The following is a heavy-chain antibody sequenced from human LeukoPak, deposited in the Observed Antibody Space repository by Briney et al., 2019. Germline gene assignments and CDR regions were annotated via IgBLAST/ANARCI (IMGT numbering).Heavy chain of an antibody. V-gene: IGHV3-7*04. CDR3: ARHLAGDSLYRHFDY. CDR1: AITFSNSW. J-gene: IGHJ4*02. CDR2: IKQDGSET. Sequence: GGSLRLSCTASAITFSNSWMSWVRQAPGRGLEWVANIKQDGSETNYVDSVKGRFTISRDNAKNSLFLQMNSLRGEDTAIYYCARHLAGDSLYRHFDYWGQGTLVTVSS. D-gene: IGHD5/OR15-5a*01.